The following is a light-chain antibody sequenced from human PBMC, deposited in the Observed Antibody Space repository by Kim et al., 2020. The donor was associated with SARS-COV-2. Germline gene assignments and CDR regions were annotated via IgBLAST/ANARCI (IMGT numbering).Light chain of an antibody. Sequence: DIVLTQSPDSLAVSLGERATVNCKSSQPVLYSLDNENYLAWYQQKPGQPPKLLIYWASFRESGVPERFSGSGSGTDFTLTISSVQAEDVAIYYCQQYISSPLTFGGGTRVDIK. CDR1: QPVLYSLDNENY. CDR3: QQYISSPLT. CDR2: WAS. V-gene: IGKV4-1*01. J-gene: IGKJ4*01.